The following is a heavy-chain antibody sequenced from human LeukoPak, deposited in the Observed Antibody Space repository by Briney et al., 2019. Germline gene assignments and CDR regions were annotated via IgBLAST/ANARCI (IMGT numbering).Heavy chain of an antibody. Sequence: HTGGSLRLSCAASGFTVSSNYMSWVRQAPGKGLEWVSVIYSGGSTYYADSVKGRFTISGDNSKNTLYLQMNSLRAEDTAVYYCAKDPGPYDFWSGSYMDVWGKGTTVTVSS. CDR3: AKDPGPYDFWSGSYMDV. CDR1: GFTVSSNY. D-gene: IGHD3-3*01. CDR2: IYSGGST. V-gene: IGHV3-53*01. J-gene: IGHJ6*03.